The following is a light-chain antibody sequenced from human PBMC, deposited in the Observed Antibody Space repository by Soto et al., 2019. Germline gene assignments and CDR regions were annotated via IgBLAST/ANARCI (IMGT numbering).Light chain of an antibody. J-gene: IGLJ2*01. CDR3: GSFTSSTTLV. CDR2: EVT. Sequence: QSVLTQPASVSGSPGQSITISCTGTSSDVGSYNRVSWYQQPPGTAPKLMIYEVTNRPSGVPDRFSGSKSGNTASLTISGLQAEDEADYYCGSFTSSTTLVFGGGTKLTVL. CDR1: SSDVGSYNR. V-gene: IGLV2-18*02.